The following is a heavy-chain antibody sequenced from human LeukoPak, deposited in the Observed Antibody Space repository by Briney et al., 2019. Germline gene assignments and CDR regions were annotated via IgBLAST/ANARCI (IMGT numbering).Heavy chain of an antibody. Sequence: PGGSLRLSCAASGFTFSGHAMNWVRQAPGKGLEWVSGIGGRGGSTHYADAVGGRFTISRDNSKNTLYLQIHSLRVGDTAIYYCARDGKLGTSWFLDHWGQGVLVTVSS. J-gene: IGHJ4*02. CDR1: GFTFSGHA. D-gene: IGHD6-13*01. CDR2: IGGRGGST. CDR3: ARDGKLGTSWFLDH. V-gene: IGHV3-23*01.